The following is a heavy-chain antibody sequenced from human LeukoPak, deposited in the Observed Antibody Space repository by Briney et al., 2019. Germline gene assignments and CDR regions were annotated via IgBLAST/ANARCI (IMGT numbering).Heavy chain of an antibody. V-gene: IGHV3-7*01. Sequence: PGGSLRLSCAASGIIITSYWMSWVRQTPGKGREWVANIKQDGSEKNHVDSGKGRFTIVRDNARNSLYLRMNSLRAEDTAVHYCASHSYGYNHWGQGTLVIVSS. CDR1: GIIITSYW. J-gene: IGHJ5*02. CDR2: IKQDGSEK. CDR3: ASHSYGYNH. D-gene: IGHD3-16*01.